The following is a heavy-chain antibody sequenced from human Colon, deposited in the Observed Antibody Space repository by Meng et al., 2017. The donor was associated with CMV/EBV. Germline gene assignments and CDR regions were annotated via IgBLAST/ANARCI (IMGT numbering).Heavy chain of an antibody. CDR1: GGTFSSYT. J-gene: IGHJ6*02. CDR3: ARAQGEWLFSYYYYGMDV. D-gene: IGHD3-3*01. V-gene: IGHV1-18*01. Sequence: ASVKVSCKASGGTFSSYTISWVRQAPGQGLEWMGWISAYNGNTNYAQKLQGRVTMTTDTSTSTAYMELRSLRSDDTAVYYCARAQGEWLFSYYYYGMDVWGQGTTVTVSS. CDR2: ISAYNGNT.